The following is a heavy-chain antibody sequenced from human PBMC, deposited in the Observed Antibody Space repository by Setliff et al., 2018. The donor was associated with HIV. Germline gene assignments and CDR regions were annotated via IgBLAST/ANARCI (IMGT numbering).Heavy chain of an antibody. V-gene: IGHV1-3*03. CDR1: GYTFTTYS. J-gene: IGHJ6*03. Sequence: ASVKVSCKASGYTFTTYSIHWVRQAPGQSLERMGWINVGNGDTKYSQELQGRITITRDTSANTAYMELSSLRSEDTAVYYCARERAAGGSYSYYYMDVWGKGTTVTVSS. CDR3: ARERAAGGSYSYYYMDV. CDR2: INVGNGDT. D-gene: IGHD1-26*01.